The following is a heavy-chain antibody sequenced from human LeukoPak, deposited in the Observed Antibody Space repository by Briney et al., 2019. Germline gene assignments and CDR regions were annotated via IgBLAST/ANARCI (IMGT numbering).Heavy chain of an antibody. Sequence: SETLSLTCTVSGGSISSSSYYWGWIRQPPGKGLEWIGSIYYSGSTYYNPSLKSRVTISVDTSKNQFSLKLSSVTAADTAVYYCARDHSSRGFDPWGQGTLVTVSS. CDR3: ARDHSSRGFDP. CDR2: IYYSGST. CDR1: GGSISSSSYY. V-gene: IGHV4-39*07. J-gene: IGHJ5*02. D-gene: IGHD6-19*01.